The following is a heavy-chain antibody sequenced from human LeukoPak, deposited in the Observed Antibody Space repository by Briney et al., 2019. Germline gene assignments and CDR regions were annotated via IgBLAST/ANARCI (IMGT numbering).Heavy chain of an antibody. J-gene: IGHJ6*03. V-gene: IGHV4-30-4*08. CDR2: ISYSGST. D-gene: IGHD3-22*01. Sequence: TPSETLSLTCTVSGGSISSGDYYWNWIRQPPGKGLEWIGYISYSGSTYFNPSLGSRVTISVDTSENQFSLKLSSVTAADTAVYYFARETYYYDSSGLPHYYMDVWGKGTTVTVSS. CDR3: ARETYYYDSSGLPHYYMDV. CDR1: GGSISSGDYY.